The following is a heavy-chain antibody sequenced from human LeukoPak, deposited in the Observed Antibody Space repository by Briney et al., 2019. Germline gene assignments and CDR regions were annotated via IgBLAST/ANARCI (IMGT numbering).Heavy chain of an antibody. CDR3: AKDLNPSGWYREVYGMDV. V-gene: IGHV3-9*01. CDR1: GFTFSSYS. D-gene: IGHD6-19*01. CDR2: ISWNSGSI. J-gene: IGHJ6*02. Sequence: SGGSLRLSCAASGFTFSSYSMNWVRQAPGKGLEWVSGISWNSGSIGYADSVKGRFTISRDNAKNSLYLQMNSLRAEDTALYYCAKDLNPSGWYREVYGMDVWGQGTTVTVSS.